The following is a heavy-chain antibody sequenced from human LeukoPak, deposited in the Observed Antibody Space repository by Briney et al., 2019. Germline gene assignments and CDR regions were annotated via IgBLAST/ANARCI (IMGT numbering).Heavy chain of an antibody. V-gene: IGHV1-46*01. CDR1: GYRFTSYF. J-gene: IGHJ4*02. CDR3: AKAEGSGWYNCFDY. Sequence: GASVKVSCKSSGYRFTSYFMHWVRQAPGQGLEWMGIINPSGGSTSNAQKFQGRVTMTRDTSTSTVYMELSSLRSEDTAVYYCAKAEGSGWYNCFDYWGQGTLVTVSS. CDR2: INPSGGST. D-gene: IGHD6-19*01.